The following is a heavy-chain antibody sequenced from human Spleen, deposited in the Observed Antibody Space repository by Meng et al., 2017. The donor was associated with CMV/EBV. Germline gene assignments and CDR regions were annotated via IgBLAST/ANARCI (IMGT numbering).Heavy chain of an antibody. CDR2: VYSTGTT. D-gene: IGHD5-24*01. J-gene: IGHJ4*02. CDR1: STTMGHYA. CDR3: ARGRRDGYHHYYCDH. Sequence: STTMGHYAWSWIRQPPGKGLEWLGYVYSTGTTFDNPSLKSRVTISVDKFKNQFSLKLTSVTAADTAVYYCARGRRDGYHHYYCDHWGQGILVTVSS. V-gene: IGHV4-30-2*01.